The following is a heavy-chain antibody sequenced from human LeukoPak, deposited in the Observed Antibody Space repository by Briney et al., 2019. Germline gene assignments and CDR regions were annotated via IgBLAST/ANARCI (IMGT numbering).Heavy chain of an antibody. CDR2: ISGSGGST. CDR3: AKDKVGATGEFDF. V-gene: IGHV3-23*01. J-gene: IGHJ4*02. CDR1: GFTFSSYA. Sequence: GGSLRLSCAASGFTFSSYAMSWVRQAPGKGLEWVSAISGSGGSTYYADSVQGRFTISRDNSKNTLYLQMNSLRAEDTAVYYCAKDKVGATGEFDFWGQGTLVSVSS. D-gene: IGHD1-26*01.